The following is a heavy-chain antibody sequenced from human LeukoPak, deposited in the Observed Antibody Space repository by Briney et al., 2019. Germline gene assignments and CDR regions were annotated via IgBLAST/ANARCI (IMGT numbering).Heavy chain of an antibody. Sequence: ASVKVSCKVSGYTLTELSMHWVRQAPGKGLEWMGGFDPEDGETIYAQKFQGRVTMTEDTSTDTAYMELSSLRSEDTAVYYCATATSGSYEGHWFDPWGQGTLVTVSS. CDR2: FDPEDGET. D-gene: IGHD1-26*01. J-gene: IGHJ5*02. CDR3: ATATSGSYEGHWFDP. V-gene: IGHV1-24*01. CDR1: GYTLTELS.